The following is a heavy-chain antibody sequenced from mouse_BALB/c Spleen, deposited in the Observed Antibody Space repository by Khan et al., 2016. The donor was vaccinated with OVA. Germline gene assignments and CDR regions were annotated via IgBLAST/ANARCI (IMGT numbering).Heavy chain of an antibody. CDR1: GFSLTSYG. CDR2: IRSGGST. CDR3: ARRGYYYGRGAWFPY. J-gene: IGHJ3*01. D-gene: IGHD1-1*01. Sequence: QVQLKESGPGLVQPSQSLSITCTVSGFSLTSYGVHWVRQSLGKGLVWLGVIRSGGSTDYNAAFISRLSISKDNSKSQVFFKMNSLQANDTAIYYCARRGYYYGRGAWFPYWGQGTLVTVSA. V-gene: IGHV2-2*02.